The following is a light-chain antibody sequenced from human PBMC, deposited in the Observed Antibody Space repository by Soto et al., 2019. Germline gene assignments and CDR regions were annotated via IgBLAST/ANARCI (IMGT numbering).Light chain of an antibody. Sequence: VLTLSPGALSLSTGERATLSCRASQSVSSNLAWYQQKPGQAPRLLIYGASTRATGIPARFSGSGSGTEFTLTISSLQSEDFAVYYCQQYNIWPWTFGQGTNVAIK. V-gene: IGKV3-15*01. CDR3: QQYNIWPWT. J-gene: IGKJ1*01. CDR2: GAS. CDR1: QSVSSN.